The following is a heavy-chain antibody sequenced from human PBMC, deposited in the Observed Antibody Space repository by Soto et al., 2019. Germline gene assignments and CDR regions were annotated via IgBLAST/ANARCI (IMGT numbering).Heavy chain of an antibody. CDR3: ARDSRYDSSGYSFDY. Sequence: ASVKVSCKASGYTFTSYYMHWGRQAPGQGLEWMGIINPSGGSTSYAQKFQGTLTMTRDTSTSTVYMELSSLRSEDTAVYYCARDSRYDSSGYSFDYWGQGSLVTVSS. V-gene: IGHV1-46*01. D-gene: IGHD3-22*01. J-gene: IGHJ4*02. CDR1: GYTFTSYY. CDR2: INPSGGST.